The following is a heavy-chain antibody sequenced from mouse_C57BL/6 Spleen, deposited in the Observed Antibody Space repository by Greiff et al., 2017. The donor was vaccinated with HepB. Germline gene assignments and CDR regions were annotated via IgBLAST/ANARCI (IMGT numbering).Heavy chain of an antibody. J-gene: IGHJ3*01. V-gene: IGHV1-64*01. CDR3: ARGCTLAWFAY. CDR1: GYTFTSYW. Sequence: QVQLQQPGAELVKPGASVKLSCKASGYTFTSYWMHWVKQRPGQGLEWIGMIHPNSGSTNYNEKFKSKATLTVDKSYSTAYMQLSSLTSEDSAVYYCARGCTLAWFAYWGQGTLVTVSA. D-gene: IGHD2-14*01. CDR2: IHPNSGST.